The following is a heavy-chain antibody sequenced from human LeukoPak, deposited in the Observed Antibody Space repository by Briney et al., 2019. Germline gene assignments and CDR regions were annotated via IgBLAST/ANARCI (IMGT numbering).Heavy chain of an antibody. D-gene: IGHD5-24*01. J-gene: IGHJ4*02. Sequence: PSETLSLTCTVSGGSISSYYWSWIRQPPGKGLEWIGEINHSGSTNYNPSLKSRVTISVDTSKNQFSLKLSSVTAADTAVYYCARVRWLQYFDSWGQGTLVTVSS. CDR3: ARVRWLQYFDS. CDR1: GGSISSYY. V-gene: IGHV4-34*01. CDR2: INHSGST.